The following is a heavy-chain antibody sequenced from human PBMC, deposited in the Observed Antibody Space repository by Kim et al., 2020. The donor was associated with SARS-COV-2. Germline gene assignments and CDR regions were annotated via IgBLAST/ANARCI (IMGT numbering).Heavy chain of an antibody. J-gene: IGHJ4*02. D-gene: IGHD1-26*01. V-gene: IGHV4-34*01. Sequence: SETLSLTCAVYGGSFSGYYWSWIRQPPGKGLEWIGEINHSGSTNYNPSLKSRVTISVDTSKNQFSLKLSSVTAADTAVYYCARGGRVGATDVGKDADSKSWGQGTLVTVSS. CDR2: INHSGST. CDR3: ARGGRVGATDVGKDADSKS. CDR1: GGSFSGYY.